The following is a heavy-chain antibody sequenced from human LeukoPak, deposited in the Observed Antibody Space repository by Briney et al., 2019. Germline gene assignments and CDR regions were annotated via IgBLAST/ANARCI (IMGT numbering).Heavy chain of an antibody. CDR1: GFTFNNYA. J-gene: IGHJ4*02. CDR3: GKDWKLDY. D-gene: IGHD1-1*01. Sequence: GGSLRLSCAASGFTFNNYAMSWVRQAPGKGLEWVSAISDNGGDTKYADSVKGRFTISRDNSKNTLYLQMNSLRVEDTAIYYCGKDWKLDYWGQGTLVTVSS. V-gene: IGHV3-23*01. CDR2: ISDNGGDT.